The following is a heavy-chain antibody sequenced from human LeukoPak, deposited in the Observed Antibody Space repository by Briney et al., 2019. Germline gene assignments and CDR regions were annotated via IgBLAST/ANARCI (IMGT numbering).Heavy chain of an antibody. J-gene: IGHJ4*02. CDR3: ARDFIVSYYDSSGFGY. Sequence: GGSLRLSCAASGFTLSTYAMNWVRQAPGKGLGWVSSISSSSTYIYYADSVKGRFTISRDNAKNSLYLQMNSLRAEDTAVYYCARDFIVSYYDSSGFGYWGQGTLVTVSS. CDR1: GFTLSTYA. V-gene: IGHV3-21*04. D-gene: IGHD3-22*01. CDR2: ISSSSTYI.